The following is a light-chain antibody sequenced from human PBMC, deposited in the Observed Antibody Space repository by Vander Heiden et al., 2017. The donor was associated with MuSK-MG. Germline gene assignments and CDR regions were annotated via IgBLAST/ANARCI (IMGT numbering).Light chain of an antibody. CDR3: AAWDDSLNGFYV. CDR1: SSNIGSNT. J-gene: IGLJ1*01. CDR2: SNN. V-gene: IGLV1-44*01. Sequence: QSVLTRPPSASGTPGPRVTISCSGSSSNIGSNTVNWYQQLPGTAPKLLIYSNNQRPSGVPDRFSGSKSGTSASLAISGLQSEDEADYYCAAWDDSLNGFYVFGTGSKVTVL.